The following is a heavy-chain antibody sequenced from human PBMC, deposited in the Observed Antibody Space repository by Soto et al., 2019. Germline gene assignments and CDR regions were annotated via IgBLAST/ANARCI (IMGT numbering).Heavy chain of an antibody. CDR2: VFYTGFT. CDR1: GGSISGSYYY. CDR3: ATSQKGYNWNYFDH. D-gene: IGHD1-20*01. Sequence: PSETLSLTCAVSGGSISGSYYYWGWLRHSPGKGPECIGSVFYTGFTSYNPSLESRVSVSVDTSKNQFSLKVSGVSAADTAVYYCATSQKGYNWNYFDHWGQGALVTVSS. J-gene: IGHJ4*02. V-gene: IGHV4-39*01.